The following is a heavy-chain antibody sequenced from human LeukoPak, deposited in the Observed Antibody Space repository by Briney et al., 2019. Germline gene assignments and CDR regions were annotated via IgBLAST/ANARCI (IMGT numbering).Heavy chain of an antibody. CDR1: GFTFSSYA. Sequence: PGGSLRLSCAASGFTFSSYAMSWVRQAPGKGLEWVSFIRYDGSNKYYADSVRGRFTISRDNSKNTVYLQMGSLRADDTAVYYCAKSHYGSGTYYNPDEYWGQGTLVTVSS. CDR3: AKSHYGSGTYYNPDEY. V-gene: IGHV3-30*02. D-gene: IGHD3-10*01. J-gene: IGHJ4*02. CDR2: IRYDGSNK.